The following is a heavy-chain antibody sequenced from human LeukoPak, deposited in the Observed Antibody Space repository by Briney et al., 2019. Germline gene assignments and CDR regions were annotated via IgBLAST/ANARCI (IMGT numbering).Heavy chain of an antibody. D-gene: IGHD5-18*01. J-gene: IGHJ4*02. V-gene: IGHV3-64*01. CDR1: GFTFSSYA. CDR3: ARDKADTAMVTDY. CDR2: ISSNGGST. Sequence: HPGGSLRLSCAASGFTFSSYAMHWVRQAPGKGLEYVPAISSNGGSTYYANSVKGRFTISRDNSKNTLYLQMGSLRAEDMAVYYCARDKADTAMVTDYWGQGTLVTVSS.